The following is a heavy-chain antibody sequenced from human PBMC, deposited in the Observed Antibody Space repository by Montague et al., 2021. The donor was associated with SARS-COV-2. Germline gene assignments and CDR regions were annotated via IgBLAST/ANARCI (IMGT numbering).Heavy chain of an antibody. CDR2: TNHSGST. D-gene: IGHD3-10*01. V-gene: IGHV4-34*01. CDR3: ARGARQGYGFRLGSFDS. J-gene: IGHJ4*02. CDR1: GGSFSGYY. Sequence: TLSLTCAVYGGSFSGYYWNWIRQPPGKGLEWTGETNHSGSTNYNPSLKSRVTMSVDTSKNQFSLKLSSVTAADTAVYYCARGARQGYGFRLGSFDSWGQGTLVTVSS.